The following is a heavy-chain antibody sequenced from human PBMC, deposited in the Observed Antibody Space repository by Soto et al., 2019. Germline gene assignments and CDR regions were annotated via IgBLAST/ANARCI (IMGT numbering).Heavy chain of an antibody. D-gene: IGHD6-19*01. V-gene: IGHV3-30-3*01. J-gene: IGHJ4*02. CDR3: AKDRGYSSGFYDY. CDR2: ISYDGSDK. Sequence: PGGSLRLSCAASGFTFSSYAMHWVRQAPGKGLEWVAVISYDGSDKYYADSVKGRFTISRDNSKNTLYLQMNSLRAEDTAVYYCAKDRGYSSGFYDYWGQGTLVTVSS. CDR1: GFTFSSYA.